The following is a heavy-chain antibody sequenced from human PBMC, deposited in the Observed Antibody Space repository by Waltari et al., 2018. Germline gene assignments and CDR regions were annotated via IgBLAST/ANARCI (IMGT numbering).Heavy chain of an antibody. CDR1: GGSISSYY. V-gene: IGHV4-59*01. Sequence: QVQLQESGPGLVKPSETLSLTCTVSGGSISSYYWSWIRQPPGKGLEWIGYIYYSGSTNYTPSLKSRVTIAEDTSKNQFSLKLSSVTAADTAVYYCARGSPYYYYYMDVWGKGTTVTISS. J-gene: IGHJ6*03. CDR3: ARGSPYYYYYMDV. CDR2: IYYSGST. D-gene: IGHD1-26*01.